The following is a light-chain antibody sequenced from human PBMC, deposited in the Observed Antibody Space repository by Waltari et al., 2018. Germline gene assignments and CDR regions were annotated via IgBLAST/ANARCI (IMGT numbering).Light chain of an antibody. V-gene: IGLV3-21*04. Sequence: YVVTQPPSVSVAPGKTATLTCGGPNLESKSDTGYQQKPGQAPGLVMFYDTDRPPGIPARFSGSNSGNTATLTISWVEAGDEADYHCQVWDDTTNSGVFGGGTRLSVL. CDR2: YDT. CDR3: QVWDDTTNSGV. J-gene: IGLJ3*02. CDR1: NLESKS.